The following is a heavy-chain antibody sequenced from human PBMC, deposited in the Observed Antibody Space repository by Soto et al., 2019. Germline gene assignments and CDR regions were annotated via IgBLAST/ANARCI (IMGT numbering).Heavy chain of an antibody. CDR1: GFTFSSYG. D-gene: IGHD2-8*01. CDR3: AKDPWGIMVYRYYYYGMDV. Sequence: LRLSCAASGFTFSSYGMHWVRQAPGKGLEWVAVISYDGSNKYYADSVKGRFTISRDNSKNTLYLQMNSLRAEDTAVYYCAKDPWGIMVYRYYYYGMDVWGQGTTVTVSS. CDR2: ISYDGSNK. V-gene: IGHV3-30*18. J-gene: IGHJ6*02.